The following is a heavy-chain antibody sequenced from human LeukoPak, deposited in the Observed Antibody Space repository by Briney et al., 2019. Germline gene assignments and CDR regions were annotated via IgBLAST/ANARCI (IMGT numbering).Heavy chain of an antibody. V-gene: IGHV3-49*03. D-gene: IGHD3-22*01. J-gene: IGHJ4*02. Sequence: GGSLRLSCTVSGFTFGDYAMSWFRQAPGKGLEWVGFIRSKAYGGTTEYAASVEGRFTISRDDSKSIAYLQMNSLKTEDTAVYYCTRSTYYYDSSGYYYFDYWGQGTLVTVSS. CDR2: IRSKAYGGTT. CDR1: GFTFGDYA. CDR3: TRSTYYYDSSGYYYFDY.